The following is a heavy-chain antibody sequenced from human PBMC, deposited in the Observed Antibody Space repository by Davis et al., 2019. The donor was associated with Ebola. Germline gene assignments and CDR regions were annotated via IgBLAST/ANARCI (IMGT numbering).Heavy chain of an antibody. CDR1: GFTFSSYA. CDR2: ISGSGGST. J-gene: IGHJ5*02. CDR3: VKGGQGYYDFWSDNWFDP. V-gene: IGHV3-23*01. D-gene: IGHD3-3*01. Sequence: PGGSLRLSCAASGFTFSSYAMSWVRQAPGKGLEWVSAISGSGGSTYYADSVKGRFPISRDNSKNTLYLQMSSLRAEDTAVYYCVKGGQGYYDFWSDNWFDPWGQGTLVTVSS.